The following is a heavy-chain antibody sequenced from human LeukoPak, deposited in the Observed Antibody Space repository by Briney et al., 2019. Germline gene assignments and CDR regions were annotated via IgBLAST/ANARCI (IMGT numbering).Heavy chain of an antibody. J-gene: IGHJ6*03. V-gene: IGHV1-18*01. CDR1: GYTFTSYG. CDR3: ARDQYNWNHYYYMDV. Sequence: ASVKVSCKASGYTFTSYGISWVRQAPGQGLEWLGWISAYNGNTNYAQKFQGRVTMTTDTSTSTAYMELRSLRSDDTAVYYCARDQYNWNHYYYMDVWGKGTTVTVSS. D-gene: IGHD1-20*01. CDR2: ISAYNGNT.